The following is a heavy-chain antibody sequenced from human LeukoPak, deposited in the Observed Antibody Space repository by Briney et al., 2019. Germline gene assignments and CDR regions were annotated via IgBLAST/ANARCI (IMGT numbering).Heavy chain of an antibody. CDR1: EFTFSSYW. V-gene: IGHV3-53*01. CDR3: ARDDAERRFDP. Sequence: GGSLRLSCAASEFTFSSYWMHWVRQAPGEGLEWVSVIYSGGSTYYADSVKGRFTISRDNSKNTLYLQMNSLRAEDTAVYYCARDDAERRFDPWGQGTLVTVSS. CDR2: IYSGGST. D-gene: IGHD6-25*01. J-gene: IGHJ5*02.